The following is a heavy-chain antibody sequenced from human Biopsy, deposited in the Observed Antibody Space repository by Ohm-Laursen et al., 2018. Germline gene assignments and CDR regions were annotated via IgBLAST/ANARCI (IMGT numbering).Heavy chain of an antibody. D-gene: IGHD2/OR15-2a*01. CDR2: LYNTGGT. CDR1: GRSISSYQ. Sequence: SDTLSLTCTVSGRSISSYQWTWIRQPPGKGLEWIGYLYNTGGTNYNPSLKSRVTISVDTSKNQFSLRLNSVTAADTAVYYCARATNSTGWPYYYFYGMDVWGQGTTVTVSS. J-gene: IGHJ6*02. CDR3: ARATNSTGWPYYYFYGMDV. V-gene: IGHV4-59*07.